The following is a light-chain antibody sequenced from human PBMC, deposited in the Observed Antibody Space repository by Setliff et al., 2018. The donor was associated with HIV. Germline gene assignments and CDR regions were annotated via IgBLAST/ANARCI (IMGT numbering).Light chain of an antibody. CDR1: SSDVGSYNF. J-gene: IGLJ3*02. CDR3: SSFTISTTWV. V-gene: IGLV2-14*03. Sequence: QSALAQPASVPGSPGQSITLSCTGTSSDVGSYNFVSWYQQHPGRAPKLMIYDVTKRPSGVSDRFSGSKSGNTASLTISGLQPEDEADYYCSSFTISTTWVFGGGTKVTVL. CDR2: DVT.